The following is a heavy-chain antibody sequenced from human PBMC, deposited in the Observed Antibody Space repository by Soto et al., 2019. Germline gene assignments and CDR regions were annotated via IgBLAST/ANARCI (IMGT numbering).Heavy chain of an antibody. CDR1: GFTFSSYS. Sequence: PGGSLRLSCAASGFTFSSYSMTWVRQAPGKGLEWVSAISGSGGSTFYADSLGGRFTISRDNSKNILYLEMKSLRAGDTAMYYCAKTSSASGRECPGHWGQGAQVTVSS. CDR3: AKTSSASGRECPGH. D-gene: IGHD6-6*01. CDR2: ISGSGGST. V-gene: IGHV3-23*01. J-gene: IGHJ4*02.